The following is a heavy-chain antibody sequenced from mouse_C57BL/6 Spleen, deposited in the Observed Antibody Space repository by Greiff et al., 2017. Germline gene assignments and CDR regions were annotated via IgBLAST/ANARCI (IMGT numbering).Heavy chain of an antibody. Sequence: VQLQQSGAELVRPGTSVKVSCKASGYAFTNYLIEWVKQRPGQGLEWIGVINPGSGGTNYNEKFKGKATLTADKSSSTAYMQLSSLTSEDSAVYFCARSRASYYSNYEGYAMDYWGQGTSVTVSS. CDR3: ARSRASYYSNYEGYAMDY. V-gene: IGHV1-54*01. D-gene: IGHD2-5*01. CDR1: GYAFTNYL. J-gene: IGHJ4*01. CDR2: INPGSGGT.